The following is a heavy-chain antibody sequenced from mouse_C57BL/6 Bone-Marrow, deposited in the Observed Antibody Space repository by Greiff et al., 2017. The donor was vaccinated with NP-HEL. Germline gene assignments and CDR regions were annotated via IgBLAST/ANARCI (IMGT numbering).Heavy chain of an antibody. CDR3: TRDGDYGNYQGYFDY. D-gene: IGHD2-1*01. Sequence: EVKVVESGEGLVKPGGSLKLSCAASGFTFSSYAMSWVRQTPEKRLEWVAYISSGGDYIYYADTVKGRFTISRDNARNTRYLQMSSLKSEDTAMYYYTRDGDYGNYQGYFDYWGQGTTLTVSS. J-gene: IGHJ2*01. CDR2: ISSGGDYI. V-gene: IGHV5-9-1*02. CDR1: GFTFSSYA.